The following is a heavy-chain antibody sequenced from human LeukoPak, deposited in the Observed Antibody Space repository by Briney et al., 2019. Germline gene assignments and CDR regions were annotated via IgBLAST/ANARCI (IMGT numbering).Heavy chain of an antibody. Sequence: PSQTLSLTCTVSGGSISSGDYYWSWIRQPPGKGLEWIGYIYYSGSTYYNPSLKSRVTISVDTSKNQFSLKLSSVTAADTAVYYCASSYCSSTSCYTDWYFDLWGRGTLVTVSS. CDR2: IYYSGST. D-gene: IGHD2-2*02. CDR1: GGSISSGDYY. V-gene: IGHV4-30-4*01. J-gene: IGHJ2*01. CDR3: ASSYCSSTSCYTDWYFDL.